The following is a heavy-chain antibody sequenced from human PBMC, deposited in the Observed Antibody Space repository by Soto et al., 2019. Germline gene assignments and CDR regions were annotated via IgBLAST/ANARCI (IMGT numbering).Heavy chain of an antibody. CDR1: GFTFSSYG. Sequence: PGESLKISCAASGFTFSSYGMHWVRQAPGKGLEWVAVISYDGSNKYYADSVKGRFTISRDNSKNTLYLQMNSLRAEDTAVYYCAKIADRYSTDYYYYYGMDVWGQGTTVTVSS. D-gene: IGHD6-13*01. CDR3: AKIADRYSTDYYYYYGMDV. V-gene: IGHV3-30*18. J-gene: IGHJ6*02. CDR2: ISYDGSNK.